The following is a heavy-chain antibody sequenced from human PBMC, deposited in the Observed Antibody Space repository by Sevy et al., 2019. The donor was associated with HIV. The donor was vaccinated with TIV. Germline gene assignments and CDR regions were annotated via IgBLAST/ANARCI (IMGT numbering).Heavy chain of an antibody. D-gene: IGHD3-10*01. CDR3: AKDRVSGTYYTGDFDY. V-gene: IGHV3-23*01. CDR1: GFSFSIYA. CDR2: ISITGGST. J-gene: IGHJ4*02. Sequence: GGSLRLSCAASGFSFSIYAMSWVRQALGKGLEWVSVISITGGSTYYADPVKGRFTISRDNSKNTLYLQMNTLRAEDTAVYYCAKDRVSGTYYTGDFDYWGQGTLVTVSS.